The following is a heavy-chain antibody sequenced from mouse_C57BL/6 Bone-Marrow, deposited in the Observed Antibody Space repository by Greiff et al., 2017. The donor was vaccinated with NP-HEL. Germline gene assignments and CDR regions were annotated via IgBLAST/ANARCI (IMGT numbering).Heavy chain of an antibody. CDR3: ARDGYYTWLAY. CDR2: IYPRSGNT. CDR1: GYTFTSYG. V-gene: IGHV1-81*01. Sequence: QVQLKESGAELARPGASVKLSCKASGYTFTSYGISWVKQRTGQGLEWIGEIYPRSGNTYYNEKFKGKATLTADKSSSTAYMELRSLTSEDSAVYVCARDGYYTWLAYWGQGTLVTVSA. J-gene: IGHJ3*01. D-gene: IGHD2-3*01.